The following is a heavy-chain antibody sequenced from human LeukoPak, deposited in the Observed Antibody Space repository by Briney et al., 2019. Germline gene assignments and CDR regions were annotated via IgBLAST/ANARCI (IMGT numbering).Heavy chain of an antibody. D-gene: IGHD6-13*01. CDR2: INHSGST. CDR3: ARTGYSSSWSFDY. CDR1: GGSFSGYY. J-gene: IGHJ4*02. V-gene: IGHV4-34*01. Sequence: PSETLSLTCAVYGGSFSGYYWSWIRQPRGRGLEWIGEINHSGSTNYNPSLKSRVTISVDTSKNQFSLKLSSVTAADTAVYYCARTGYSSSWSFDYWGQGTLVTVSS.